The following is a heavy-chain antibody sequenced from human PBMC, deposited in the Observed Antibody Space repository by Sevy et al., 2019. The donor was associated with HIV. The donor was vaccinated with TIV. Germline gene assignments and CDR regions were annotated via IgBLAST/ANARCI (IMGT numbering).Heavy chain of an antibody. CDR1: GFTFSSYA. V-gene: IGHV3-23*01. J-gene: IGHJ4*02. CDR3: AKDQYSSKTPPDY. CDR2: ISGSGGST. Sequence: GGSLRLSCAASGFTFSSYAMSWVRQAPGKGLEWVSAISGSGGSTYYADSVKGRFTISRDNSRNTLYLQMNSLRAEDTAVYYCAKDQYSSKTPPDYWGQGTLVTVSS. D-gene: IGHD6-13*01.